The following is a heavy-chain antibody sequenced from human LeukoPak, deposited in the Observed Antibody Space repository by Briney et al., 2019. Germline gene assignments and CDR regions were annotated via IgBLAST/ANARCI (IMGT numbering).Heavy chain of an antibody. CDR3: GGSSGPYYFDY. CDR2: INPNSGGT. J-gene: IGHJ4*02. D-gene: IGHD3-22*01. V-gene: IGHV1-2*02. CDR1: GYTLTGYY. Sequence: ASVKVSCKASGYTLTGYYMHWVRQAPGQGLEWMGWINPNSGGTNYAQKFQGRVTMTRDTSISTAYMELSRLRSDDTAVYYCGGSSGPYYFDYWGQGTLVTVSS.